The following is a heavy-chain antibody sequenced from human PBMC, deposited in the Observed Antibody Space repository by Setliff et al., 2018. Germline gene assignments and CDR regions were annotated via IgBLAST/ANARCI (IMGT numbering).Heavy chain of an antibody. V-gene: IGHV4-39*07. D-gene: IGHD1-1*01. Sequence: SETLSLTCIVSGGSINSDDYWGWIRQSPGKGLEWIGHVEYSGTTYYNPSLRSRVTMLVDASKNQFSLRLSSVTAADTAVYYCARVNGYNWGSGNWFDPWGQGTLVTVSS. CDR1: GGSINSDDY. J-gene: IGHJ5*02. CDR3: ARVNGYNWGSGNWFDP. CDR2: VEYSGTT.